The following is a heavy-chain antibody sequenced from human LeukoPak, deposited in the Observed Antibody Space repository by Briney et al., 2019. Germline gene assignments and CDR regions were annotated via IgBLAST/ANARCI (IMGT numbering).Heavy chain of an antibody. D-gene: IGHD3-10*01. CDR1: GFTFSSYA. Sequence: PGGSLRLSCAASGFTFSSYAMSWVRQAPGKGLEWVSAISGSGGSTYYADSVKGRFTISRDNSKNTLYLQMNSLRAEDTAVYYCARDGVYHRDRGIKKAPPGYGWFDPWGQGTLVTVSS. CDR2: ISGSGGST. V-gene: IGHV3-23*01. CDR3: ARDGVYHRDRGIKKAPPGYGWFDP. J-gene: IGHJ5*02.